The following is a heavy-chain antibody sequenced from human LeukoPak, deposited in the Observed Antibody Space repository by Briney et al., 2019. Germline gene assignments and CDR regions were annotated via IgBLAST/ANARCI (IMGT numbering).Heavy chain of an antibody. J-gene: IGHJ4*02. CDR1: GGSMSSSSYY. Sequence: PSETLSLTCTVSGGSMSSSSYYWAWMRQPPGKGLEWIGSIYYSGSTHYNPSLKSRVTISLDTSKSQFSVKLSSVTAADTAVYYCARLDEYSSSRYFDYWGQGTLVTVSS. CDR2: IYYSGST. CDR3: ARLDEYSSSRYFDY. D-gene: IGHD6-6*01. V-gene: IGHV4-39*01.